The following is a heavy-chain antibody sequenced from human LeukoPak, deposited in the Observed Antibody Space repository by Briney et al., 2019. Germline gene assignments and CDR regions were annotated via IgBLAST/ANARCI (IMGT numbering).Heavy chain of an antibody. J-gene: IGHJ6*02. CDR3: AREWSSSGSKKVGMDV. V-gene: IGHV3-21*01. D-gene: IGHD6-6*01. CDR1: GFTFSSYS. CDR2: ISSSSSYI. Sequence: GGSLRLSCAASGFTFSSYSMNWVRQAPGKGLEWVSSISSSSSYIYYADSVKGRFTISRDNAKNSLYLQMNGLRAEDTAVYYCAREWSSSGSKKVGMDVWGQGTTVTVSS.